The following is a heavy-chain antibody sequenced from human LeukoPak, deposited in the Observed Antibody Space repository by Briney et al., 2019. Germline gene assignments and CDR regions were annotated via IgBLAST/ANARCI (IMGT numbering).Heavy chain of an antibody. D-gene: IGHD1-26*01. CDR2: IYQNGNT. Sequence: PSQTLSLTCAVSGGSISSGGYSWSWIRQPPGKGLEWIGYIYQNGNTYYNPSLKSRVTISVDTSKNQFSLKLSSVTAADTAVYYCARQWDEVYYFDYWGQGTLVTVSS. CDR1: GGSISSGGYS. CDR3: ARQWDEVYYFDY. J-gene: IGHJ4*02. V-gene: IGHV4-30-2*03.